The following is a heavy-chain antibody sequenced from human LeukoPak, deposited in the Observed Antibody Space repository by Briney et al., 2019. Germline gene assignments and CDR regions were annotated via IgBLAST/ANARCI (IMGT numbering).Heavy chain of an antibody. Sequence: PSETLSLTCTVSGGSISGYYWSWIRQPPGKGLEWIGYIYYSGSTNYNPSLKSRVTISVDTSKNQFSLKLSSVTAADTAVYYCAMGECSSTSCYYYYYGLDVWGQGTTVTVSS. V-gene: IGHV4-59*12. CDR1: GGSISGYY. CDR2: IYYSGST. J-gene: IGHJ6*02. CDR3: AMGECSSTSCYYYYYGLDV. D-gene: IGHD2-2*01.